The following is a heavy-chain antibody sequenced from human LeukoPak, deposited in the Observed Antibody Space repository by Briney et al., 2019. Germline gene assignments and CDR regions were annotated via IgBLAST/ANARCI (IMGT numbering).Heavy chain of an antibody. J-gene: IGHJ5*02. V-gene: IGHV4-4*09. CDR2: ILSSGST. CDR1: GGSISNYY. Sequence: SETLSLTCTVSGGSISNYYWNWIRQSPGKGLEWIGYILSSGSTHHNPSLTSRISLSVDTSKNQFSLKLSSVTAADTAVHYCARRVISEFSIDKGNWLDPWGQGTLVTVSS. D-gene: IGHD3-3*02. CDR3: ARRVISEFSIDKGNWLDP.